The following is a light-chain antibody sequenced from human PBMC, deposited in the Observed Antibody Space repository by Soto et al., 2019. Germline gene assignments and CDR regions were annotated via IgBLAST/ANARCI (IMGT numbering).Light chain of an antibody. CDR3: QHYNTWPWT. V-gene: IGKV3-15*01. Sequence: EVVMTQSPATLSGSAGERATLSWRASHSVSSSLAWYQQKPGQAPRLLISGASTRAAGIPARFSGSGSGTEFNLTISSLQSEDFAVYYCQHYNTWPWTFGQGTKVDIK. J-gene: IGKJ1*01. CDR1: HSVSSS. CDR2: GAS.